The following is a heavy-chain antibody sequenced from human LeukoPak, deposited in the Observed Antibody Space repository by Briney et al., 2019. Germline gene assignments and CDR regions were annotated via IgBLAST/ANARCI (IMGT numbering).Heavy chain of an antibody. Sequence: PGGSLRLSCAASGFTFSSYSMNWVRQAPGKGLEWVSSISSSSSYIYYADSVKGRFTISRDNAKNSLYLQMNSLRAEDTAVYYCARTNGRDGYNYFPDYWGQGTLVTVSS. CDR1: GFTFSSYS. J-gene: IGHJ4*02. V-gene: IGHV3-21*01. CDR3: ARTNGRDGYNYFPDY. CDR2: ISSSSSYI. D-gene: IGHD5-24*01.